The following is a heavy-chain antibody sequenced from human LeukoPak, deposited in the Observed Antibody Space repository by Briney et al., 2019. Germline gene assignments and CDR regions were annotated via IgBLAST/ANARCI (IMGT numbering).Heavy chain of an antibody. CDR2: IYYSGST. CDR1: GGSISSSSYY. J-gene: IGHJ4*02. Sequence: SETLSLTCTVSGGSISSSSYYWGWIRQPPGKGLEWIGSIYYSGSTYYNPSLKSRVTISVDTSKNQFSLKLSSVTAADTAVYYCARQMYDFWSGYYTGIDYWGQGTLVTVSS. CDR3: ARQMYDFWSGYYTGIDY. D-gene: IGHD3-3*01. V-gene: IGHV4-39*01.